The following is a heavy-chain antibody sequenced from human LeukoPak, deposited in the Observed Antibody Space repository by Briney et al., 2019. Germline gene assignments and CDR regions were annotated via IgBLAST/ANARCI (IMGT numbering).Heavy chain of an antibody. CDR3: ARQGYTVSYYFLDY. CDR2: IYPTGST. J-gene: IGHJ4*02. V-gene: IGHV4-4*07. Sequence: SETLSLTCDVSGASVRSYWWGWVRQPAGKGLEWLGRIYPTGSTRFNPSLKSRLTLSIDTSTNQFSLKLTSVTAADTAVYFCARQGYTVSYYFLDYWSQGTLVTVSS. CDR1: GASVRSYW. D-gene: IGHD1-26*01.